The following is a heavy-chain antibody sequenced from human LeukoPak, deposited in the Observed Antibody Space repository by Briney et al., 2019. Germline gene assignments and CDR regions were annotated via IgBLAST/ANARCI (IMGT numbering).Heavy chain of an antibody. Sequence: GGSLRLSCAGTGFTFGNYWVHWVRQAPGKGLVWVSRINPDGSYTSSADSVKGRFTISRDNAKNTLYLQMNSLRAEDTAVYYCAKDTAVWGKPNYFDYWGQGTLVTVSS. CDR3: AKDTAVWGKPNYFDY. CDR2: INPDGSYT. J-gene: IGHJ4*02. V-gene: IGHV3-74*01. D-gene: IGHD1-26*01. CDR1: GFTFGNYW.